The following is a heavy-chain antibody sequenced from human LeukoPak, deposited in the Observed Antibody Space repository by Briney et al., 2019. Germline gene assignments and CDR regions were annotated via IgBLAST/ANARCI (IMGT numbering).Heavy chain of an antibody. CDR2: IYYSGST. Sequence: SETLSLTCTVSGGSISSYYWSWIRQPPGKGLEWIGYIYYSGSTNYNPSLKSRVTISVDTSKNQFSLKLSSVTAADTAVYYCAREGGLGNWFDPWGQGTLVTVSS. J-gene: IGHJ5*02. CDR3: AREGGLGNWFDP. V-gene: IGHV4-59*01. D-gene: IGHD3-10*01. CDR1: GGSISSYY.